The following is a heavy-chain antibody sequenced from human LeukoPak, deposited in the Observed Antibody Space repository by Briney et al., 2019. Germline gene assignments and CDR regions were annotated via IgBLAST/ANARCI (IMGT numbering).Heavy chain of an antibody. CDR1: GFTFSSYA. Sequence: TGGSLRLSCAASGFTFSSYAMSWVRQAPGKGLEWVSAISGSGGSTYYADPVKGRFTISRDNSKNTLYLQMNSLRAEDTAVYYCAKGGYSYAKHFDYWGQGTLVTVSS. D-gene: IGHD5-18*01. CDR2: ISGSGGST. V-gene: IGHV3-23*01. J-gene: IGHJ4*02. CDR3: AKGGYSYAKHFDY.